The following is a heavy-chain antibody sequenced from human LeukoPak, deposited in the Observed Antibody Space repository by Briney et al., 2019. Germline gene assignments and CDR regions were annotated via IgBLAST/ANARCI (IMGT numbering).Heavy chain of an antibody. Sequence: GGSLRLSCAASGFTFSIYDMNWVRQAPGKGLEWVSYISGSGTYIYYADSVKGRFTISRENAKNSTSLQMNSLGAEDTAVYYCARTGGSSWYDKWGQGTLVTVSS. D-gene: IGHD6-13*01. CDR3: ARTGGSSWYDK. V-gene: IGHV3-48*03. CDR2: ISGSGTYI. CDR1: GFTFSIYD. J-gene: IGHJ4*02.